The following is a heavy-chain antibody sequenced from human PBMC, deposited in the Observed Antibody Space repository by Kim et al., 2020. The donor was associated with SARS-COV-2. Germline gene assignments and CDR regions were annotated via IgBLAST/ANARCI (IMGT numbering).Heavy chain of an antibody. J-gene: IGHJ4*02. CDR3: ARGGGIAVAGTYY. Sequence: YAQKLQGRVTMTTDTSTSTAYMELRSLRSDDTAVYYCARGGGIAVAGTYYWGQGTLVTVSS. V-gene: IGHV1-18*01. D-gene: IGHD6-19*01.